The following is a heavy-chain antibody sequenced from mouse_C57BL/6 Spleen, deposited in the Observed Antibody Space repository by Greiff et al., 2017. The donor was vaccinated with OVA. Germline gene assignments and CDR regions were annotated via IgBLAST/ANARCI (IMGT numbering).Heavy chain of an antibody. V-gene: IGHV1-82*01. CDR2: IYPGDGDT. D-gene: IGHD2-5*01. CDR1: GYAFSSSW. J-gene: IGHJ3*01. Sequence: VKLQESGPELVKPGASVKISCKASGYAFSSSWMNWVKQRPGKGLEWIGRIYPGDGDTNYNGKFKGKATLTADKSSSTAYMQLSSLTSEDSAVYFCARKGYSNPFAYWGQGTLVTVSA. CDR3: ARKGYSNPFAY.